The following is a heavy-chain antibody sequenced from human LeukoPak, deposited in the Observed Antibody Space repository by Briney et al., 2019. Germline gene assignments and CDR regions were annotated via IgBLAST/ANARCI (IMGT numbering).Heavy chain of an antibody. CDR1: GFTFSGSA. V-gene: IGHV3-73*01. D-gene: IGHD3-22*01. Sequence: GGSLRLSCAASGFTFSGSAMHWVRQASGKGLEWVGRIRSKANSYATAYAASVKGRFTISRDDSKNLAYMQMNSLKTEDTAVYYCTRRASHYYDSSGYVRGQGTLVTVSS. J-gene: IGHJ4*02. CDR2: IRSKANSYAT. CDR3: TRRASHYYDSSGYV.